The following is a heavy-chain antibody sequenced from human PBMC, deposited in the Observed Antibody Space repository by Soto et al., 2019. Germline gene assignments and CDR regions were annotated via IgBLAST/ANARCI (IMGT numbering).Heavy chain of an antibody. CDR1: GGSISSGGYY. CDR3: ARGPPYDFWSGYYDYYYYGMDV. Sequence: SETLSLTCTVSGGSISSGGYYWSWIRQHPWKGLEWIGYIYYSGSTYYNPSLKSRVTISVDTSKNQFSLKLSSVTAADTAVYYCARGPPYDFWSGYYDYYYYGMDVWGQGXTVTV. CDR2: IYYSGST. V-gene: IGHV4-31*03. J-gene: IGHJ6*02. D-gene: IGHD3-3*01.